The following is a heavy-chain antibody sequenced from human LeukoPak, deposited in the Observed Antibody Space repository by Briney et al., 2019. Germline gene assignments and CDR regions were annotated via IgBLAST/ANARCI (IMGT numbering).Heavy chain of an antibody. V-gene: IGHV3-21*01. J-gene: IGHJ4*02. CDR3: ARGYLAVAGDY. D-gene: IGHD6-19*01. CDR1: GFTFSSYS. CDR2: ISSSSSYI. Sequence: GRSLRLSCAASGFTFSSYSMNWVRQAPGKGLEWVSSISSSSSYIYYADSVKGRFTISRDNAKNSLYLQMNSLRAEDTAVYYCARGYLAVAGDYWGQGTLVTVSS.